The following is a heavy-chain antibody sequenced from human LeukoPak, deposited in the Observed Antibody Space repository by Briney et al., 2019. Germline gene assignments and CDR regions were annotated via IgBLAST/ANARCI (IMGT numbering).Heavy chain of an antibody. CDR1: GGSISSYY. CDR2: IYYSGST. CDR3: ARLDYSNYLFDY. Sequence: SETLSLTCTVPGGSISSYYWSWIRQPPGKGLEWIGYIYYSGSTNYNPSLKSRVTISVDTSKNQFSLKLSSVTAADTAVYYCARLDYSNYLFDYWGQGTLVTVSS. V-gene: IGHV4-59*08. J-gene: IGHJ4*02. D-gene: IGHD4-11*01.